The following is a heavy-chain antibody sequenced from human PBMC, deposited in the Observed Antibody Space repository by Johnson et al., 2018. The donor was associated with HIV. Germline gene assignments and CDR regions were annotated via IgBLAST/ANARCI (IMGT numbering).Heavy chain of an antibody. D-gene: IGHD4-17*01. V-gene: IGHV3-11*04. Sequence: QVQLVESGGGLVQPGGSLRLSCAGSGFTFSDYFMSWIRQAPGKGLECISYISSSGSSIYYTDSLKGRFTISRDNAKNSLYLQMNSLKAEDTGVYYCARDSTPWGGEHVGYAFDLWGRGTLVTISS. J-gene: IGHJ3*01. CDR1: GFTFSDYF. CDR2: ISSSGSSI. CDR3: ARDSTPWGGEHVGYAFDL.